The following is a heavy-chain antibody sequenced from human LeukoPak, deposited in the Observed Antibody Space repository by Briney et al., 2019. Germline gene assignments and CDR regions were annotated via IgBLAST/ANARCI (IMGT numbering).Heavy chain of an antibody. Sequence: PGGSLRLSCAASGFTFSSYGMHWVRQAPGKGLEWVAVISYEGSNKYYADSVKGRFTISRDNSKNTLYLQMNSLRAEDTAVYYCAKDRRVTRRQLPLDYWGQGTLVTVSS. CDR1: GFTFSSYG. V-gene: IGHV3-30*18. CDR3: AKDRRVTRRQLPLDY. J-gene: IGHJ4*02. CDR2: ISYEGSNK. D-gene: IGHD6-6*01.